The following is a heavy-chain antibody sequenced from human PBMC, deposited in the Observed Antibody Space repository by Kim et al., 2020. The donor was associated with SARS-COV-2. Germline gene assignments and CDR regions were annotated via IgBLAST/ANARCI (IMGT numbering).Heavy chain of an antibody. CDR3: AKTRWTSAYSFDS. J-gene: IGHJ4*02. V-gene: IGHV3-23*01. Sequence: DSVSRSFTISGDNSEATLYLQMNNLRAEDTSIYYCAKTRWTSAYSFDSWGQGTLVTVSS. D-gene: IGHD2-15*01.